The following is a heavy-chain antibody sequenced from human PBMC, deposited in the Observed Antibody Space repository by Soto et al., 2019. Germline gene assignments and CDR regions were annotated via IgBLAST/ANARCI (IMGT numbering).Heavy chain of an antibody. J-gene: IGHJ4*02. Sequence: SETLSLTCTVSGGSISSGDYYWSWIRQPPGKGLEWIGYIYYSGSTYYNPSLKSRVTISVDTSKNQFSLKLSSVTAADTAVYYCARGADDILTGYSPFDYWGQGTLVPSPQ. CDR1: GGSISSGDYY. V-gene: IGHV4-30-4*01. D-gene: IGHD3-9*01. CDR2: IYYSGST. CDR3: ARGADDILTGYSPFDY.